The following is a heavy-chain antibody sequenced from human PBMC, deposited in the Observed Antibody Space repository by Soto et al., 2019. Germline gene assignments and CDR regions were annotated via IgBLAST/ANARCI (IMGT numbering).Heavy chain of an antibody. J-gene: IGHJ5*02. D-gene: IGHD2-15*01. Sequence: GGSLRLSCSGSGFTFVDSYMSWIRQAPGKGLEWLSYISPGSRYPAYADSVKGRFTISRDNAKRSLYLQMMSLTAEDTAIYYCVRGGGGGLFDPWGQGTMVTVSS. V-gene: IGHV3-11*06. CDR1: GFTFVDSY. CDR3: VRGGGGGLFDP. CDR2: ISPGSRYP.